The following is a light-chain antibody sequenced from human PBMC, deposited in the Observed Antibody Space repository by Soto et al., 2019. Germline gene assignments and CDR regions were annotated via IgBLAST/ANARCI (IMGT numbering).Light chain of an antibody. CDR2: AAS. Sequence: DIQMTQSPSSLSASVGDRVTITCRASQSISSYLNWYQQKPVKAPKLLIYAASSLQSGVPSRFSGSGSGTDFTLTISSLQPEDFATYYCQQSYSIPSITFGQGTRLEIK. CDR1: QSISSY. J-gene: IGKJ5*01. CDR3: QQSYSIPSIT. V-gene: IGKV1-39*01.